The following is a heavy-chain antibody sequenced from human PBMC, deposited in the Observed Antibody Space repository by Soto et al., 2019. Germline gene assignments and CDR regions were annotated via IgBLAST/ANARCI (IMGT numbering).Heavy chain of an antibody. Sequence: QVQLQESGPRLVQPSETLSLSCSVSDISITDYYWNWIRQPPGKGLEWLGFVYNGGTTHYNPSLQSRVTMSADTSRNQFSLRLTSMTAAYTAVYYCARESHTYNAFDISGQGILVTVYS. CDR1: DISITDYY. V-gene: IGHV4-59*01. CDR3: ARESHTYNAFDI. J-gene: IGHJ3*02. CDR2: VYNGGTT.